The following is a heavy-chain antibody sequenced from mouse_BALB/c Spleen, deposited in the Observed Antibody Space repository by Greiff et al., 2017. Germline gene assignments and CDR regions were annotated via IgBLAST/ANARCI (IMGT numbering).Heavy chain of an antibody. CDR3: ATGFAY. CDR1: GYTFTSYW. V-gene: IGHV1-87*01. Sequence: LQESGAELARPGASVKLSCKASGYTFTSYWMQWVKQRPGQGLEWIGAIYPGDGDTRYTQKFKVKATLTADKSSSTAYMQLSSLASEDSAVYYCATGFAYWGQGTLVTVSA. J-gene: IGHJ3*01. CDR2: IYPGDGDT.